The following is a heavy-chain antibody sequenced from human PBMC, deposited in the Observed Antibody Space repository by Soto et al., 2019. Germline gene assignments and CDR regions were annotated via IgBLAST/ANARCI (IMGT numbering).Heavy chain of an antibody. J-gene: IGHJ3*02. CDR3: ARGTYYDLWSHHGAFDI. Sequence: ASVKVSCKASGYTFTSYYMHWVRQAPGQGLEWMGIINPSGGSTSYAQKFQGRVTMTRDTSTSTVYMELSSLRSEDTAVYYCARGTYYDLWSHHGAFDIWGQGTMVTVSS. V-gene: IGHV1-46*03. D-gene: IGHD3-3*01. CDR1: GYTFTSYY. CDR2: INPSGGST.